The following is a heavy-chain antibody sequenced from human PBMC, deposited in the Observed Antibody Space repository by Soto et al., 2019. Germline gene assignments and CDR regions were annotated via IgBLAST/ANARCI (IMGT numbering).Heavy chain of an antibody. V-gene: IGHV3-74*01. D-gene: IGHD5-12*01. J-gene: IGHJ4*02. CDR3: ARDPRPYSGYDPLDY. CDR2: INSDGSST. Sequence: EVQLVESGGGLVQPGGSLRLSCAASGFTFSSYWMHWVRQAPGKGLVWVSRINSDGSSTSYADSVKGRFTISRDNAKNTLYLQMNSQRAEDTAVYYCARDPRPYSGYDPLDYWGQGTLVTVSS. CDR1: GFTFSSYW.